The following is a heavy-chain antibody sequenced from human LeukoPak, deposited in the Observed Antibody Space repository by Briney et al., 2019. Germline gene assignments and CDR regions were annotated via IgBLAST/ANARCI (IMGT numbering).Heavy chain of an antibody. CDR2: IYKIGTT. CDR3: VIGVGWQPDY. V-gene: IGHV4-59*02. CDR1: GDSVTGYY. Sequence: SETLSLTCTVFGDSVTGYYLNWVRQPPGKGLEWIGHIYKIGTTNYNPSLKSPLTISADTSKNQFSLKLRSVTAADTAVYYCVIGVGWQPDYWGQGTLVTVSS. D-gene: IGHD2-15*01. J-gene: IGHJ4*02.